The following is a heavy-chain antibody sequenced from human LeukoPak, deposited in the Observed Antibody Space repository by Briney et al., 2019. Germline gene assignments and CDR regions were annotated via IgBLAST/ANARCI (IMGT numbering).Heavy chain of an antibody. CDR3: ARVGYSSSAYYYYYMDV. CDR2: INSDGSST. D-gene: IGHD6-6*01. V-gene: IGHV3-74*01. J-gene: IGHJ6*03. Sequence: PGGSLRLSCAASGFTFSSYWMHWVRQAPGKGLVWVSRINSDGSSTSYADSVKGRFTISRDNAKNTLYLQMNSLRAEDTAVYYCARVGYSSSAYYYYYMDVWGKGTTVTVSS. CDR1: GFTFSSYW.